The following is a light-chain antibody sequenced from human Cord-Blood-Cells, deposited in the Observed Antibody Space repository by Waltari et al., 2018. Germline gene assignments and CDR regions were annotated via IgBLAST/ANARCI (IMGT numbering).Light chain of an antibody. V-gene: IGLV1-40*01. CDR2: GNS. CDR1: SSNIGAGYD. CDR3: QSYDSSLSGFLV. Sequence: QSVLTQPPSVSGAPGQRVTISCTGSSSNIGAGYDVHWYQQLPGTAPKLLIYGNSNRPSVVPDRFAGSKSGTSASLAITGLQAEDEADYYCQSYDSSLSGFLVFGGGTKLTVL. J-gene: IGLJ2*01.